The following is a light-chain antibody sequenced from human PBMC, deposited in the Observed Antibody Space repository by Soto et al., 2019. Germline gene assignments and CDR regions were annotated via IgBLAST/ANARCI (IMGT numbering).Light chain of an antibody. CDR3: AAWDDSLNGVV. CDR1: SSNIGSNI. V-gene: IGLV1-44*01. CDR2: SHS. J-gene: IGLJ3*02. Sequence: QSVLTQPPSASGTPGQRVTIFCSGSSSNIGSNIVNWYQQLPGTAPKLLIYSHSQRPSGVPDRFSGSKSGTSASLAISGLQSEDEADYYCAAWDDSLNGVVFGGGTKVTVL.